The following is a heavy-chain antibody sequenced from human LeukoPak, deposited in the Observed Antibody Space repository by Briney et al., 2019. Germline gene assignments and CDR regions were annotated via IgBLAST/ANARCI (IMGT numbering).Heavy chain of an antibody. CDR1: GGSFSGYY. Sequence: SETLSLTCAVYGGSFSGYYWSWIRQPPGKGLEWIGEINHSGSTNYNPSLKSRVTISVDTSKNQFSLKLSSVTAEDTAVYYCARGYSFGVVISGTWFDPWGQGTLVTVSS. J-gene: IGHJ5*02. CDR3: ARGYSFGVVISGTWFDP. CDR2: INHSGST. V-gene: IGHV4-34*01. D-gene: IGHD3-3*01.